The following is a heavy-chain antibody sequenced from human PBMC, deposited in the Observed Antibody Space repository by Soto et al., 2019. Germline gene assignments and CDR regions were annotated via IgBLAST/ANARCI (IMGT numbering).Heavy chain of an antibody. Sequence: SETLSLTCTVSGGSISSSNYYWGWTRQPPGKGLEWIGCISSSGTTYYNPSLKSRVTISIDTSKNQFSLKLSSVTAADTAVYYCASGYRPNWFDPWGQGTLVTVSS. CDR3: ASGYRPNWFDP. V-gene: IGHV4-39*07. D-gene: IGHD5-18*01. CDR1: GGSISSSNYY. CDR2: ISSSGTT. J-gene: IGHJ5*02.